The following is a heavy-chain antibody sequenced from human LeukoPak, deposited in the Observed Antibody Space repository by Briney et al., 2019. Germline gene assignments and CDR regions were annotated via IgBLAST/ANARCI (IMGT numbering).Heavy chain of an antibody. CDR3: ARETYDFWSGYFTGDNSFDY. CDR1: GFTFSGHF. CDR2: ISVNGDKT. V-gene: IGHV3-64*04. D-gene: IGHD3-3*01. Sequence: GGSLRLSCSASGFTFSGHFMHWVRQAPGKGLEYVSSISVNGDKTLYAESVKGRFTISRDNSKNTLYLQMNSLRAEDTAVYYCARETYDFWSGYFTGDNSFDYWGQGTLVTVSS. J-gene: IGHJ4*02.